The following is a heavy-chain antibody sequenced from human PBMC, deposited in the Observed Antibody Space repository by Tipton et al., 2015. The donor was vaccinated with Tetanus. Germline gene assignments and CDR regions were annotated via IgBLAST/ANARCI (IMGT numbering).Heavy chain of an antibody. Sequence: QLVQSGGEVKKPGESLKISCKGSGYIFNNYWIGWVRQKPGKGLEWMGIIYPGDSDTRYSPSFQGQVTISVDKSINIAYLQWSSLKASDASVFYCARAHCADGVCNFDFWGQGALVTVAS. D-gene: IGHD2-8*01. CDR1: GYIFNNYW. CDR3: ARAHCADGVCNFDF. J-gene: IGHJ4*02. CDR2: IYPGDSDT. V-gene: IGHV5-51*01.